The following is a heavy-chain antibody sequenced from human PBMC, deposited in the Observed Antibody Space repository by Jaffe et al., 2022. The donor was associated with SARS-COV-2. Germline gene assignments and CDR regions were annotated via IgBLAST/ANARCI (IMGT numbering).Heavy chain of an antibody. CDR3: VRGELKNDYNWDGYYYYGLDV. Sequence: QVQLVESGGDLVKPGGSLRLSCAASGFSFSDYYMVWIRRVPGGGLQWVSYISHFGGDTSYADSVKGRFTISRDNDKNSLFLQMNNLRAEDTALYYCVRGELKNDYNWDGYYYYGLDVWGRGTTVTVSS. V-gene: IGHV3-11*06. CDR1: GFSFSDYY. J-gene: IGHJ6*02. CDR2: ISHFGGDT. D-gene: IGHD4-4*01.